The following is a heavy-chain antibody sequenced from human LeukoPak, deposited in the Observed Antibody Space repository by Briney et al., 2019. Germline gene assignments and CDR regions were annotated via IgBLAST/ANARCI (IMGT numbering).Heavy chain of an antibody. V-gene: IGHV1-2*02. CDR1: GYTFTGYY. CDR3: AREFFIAAAGMALGY. Sequence: ASVKVSCKASGYTFTGYYMHWVRQAPGQGLEWMGWINPNSGGTNYAQKFQGRVTMTRDTSISAAYMELSRLRSDDTAVYYCAREFFIAAAGMALGYWGQGTLVTVSS. D-gene: IGHD6-13*01. J-gene: IGHJ4*02. CDR2: INPNSGGT.